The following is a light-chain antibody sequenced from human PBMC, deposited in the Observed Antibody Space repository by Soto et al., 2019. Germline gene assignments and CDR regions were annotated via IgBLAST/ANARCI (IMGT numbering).Light chain of an antibody. CDR2: KAS. V-gene: IGKV1-5*03. CDR1: QSISSW. J-gene: IGKJ2*01. Sequence: DIQMTQSPSTLSASVGDRVTITCRASQSISSWVAWYQQKPGKAPKVLIYKASSLDSGVPSRFSGSGSGTEFTLTISSLQPDDFATYYCQQYNSYPYTFGQGTKLEIK. CDR3: QQYNSYPYT.